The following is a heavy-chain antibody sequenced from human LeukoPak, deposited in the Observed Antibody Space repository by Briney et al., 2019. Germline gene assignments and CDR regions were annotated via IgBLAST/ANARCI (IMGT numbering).Heavy chain of an antibody. D-gene: IGHD2-2*01. CDR3: ARGMGVLVPAATWFDP. CDR1: GYTFTGYY. V-gene: IGHV1-2*02. CDR2: INPNSGGT. J-gene: IGHJ5*02. Sequence: ASVKVSCKASGYTFTGYYMHWVRQAPGQGLEWMGWINPNSGGTNYAQKFQGRVTMTRDTSISTAYMDLSRLRSDDTAVYYCARGMGVLVPAATWFDPWGQGTLVTVSS.